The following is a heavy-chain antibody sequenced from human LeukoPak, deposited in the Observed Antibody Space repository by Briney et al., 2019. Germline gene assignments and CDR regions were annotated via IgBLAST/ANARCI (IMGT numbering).Heavy chain of an antibody. J-gene: IGHJ3*02. CDR2: IYYSGST. CDR1: GGSISSSSYY. Sequence: SETLSLTCTVSGGSISSSSYYWGWIRQPPGKGLEWIGSIYYSGSTYYNPSLKSRVTISVDTSKNQFSLKLSSVTAADTAVYYCARGGKTSAFDIWGQGTMVTVSS. V-gene: IGHV4-39*07. CDR3: ARGGKTSAFDI. D-gene: IGHD1/OR15-1a*01.